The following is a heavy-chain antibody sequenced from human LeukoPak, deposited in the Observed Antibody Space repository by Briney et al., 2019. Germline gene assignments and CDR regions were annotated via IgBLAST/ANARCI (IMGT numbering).Heavy chain of an antibody. Sequence: PSETLSLTRTVSGGSISSYYWSWIRQPAGKGLEWIGRIYTSGSTNYNPSLKSRVTMSVDTSKNQFSLKLSSVTAADTAVYYCARDPFDPWFGESADAFDIWGQGTMVTVSS. CDR2: IYTSGST. D-gene: IGHD3-10*01. CDR1: GGSISSYY. CDR3: ARDPFDPWFGESADAFDI. V-gene: IGHV4-4*07. J-gene: IGHJ3*02.